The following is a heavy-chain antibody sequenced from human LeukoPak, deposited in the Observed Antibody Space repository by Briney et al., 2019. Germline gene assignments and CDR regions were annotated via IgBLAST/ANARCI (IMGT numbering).Heavy chain of an antibody. CDR2: IYYSGST. Sequence: PSETLSLTCTVSGGSVSSGSYYWSWIRQPPGKGLEWIGYIYYSGSTNYNPSLKSRVTISVDTSENQFSLKLSSVTAADTAVYYCARESAPTYYYDSSGFSYFDYWGQGTLVTVSS. CDR3: ARESAPTYYYDSSGFSYFDY. V-gene: IGHV4-61*01. D-gene: IGHD3-22*01. J-gene: IGHJ4*02. CDR1: GGSVSSGSYY.